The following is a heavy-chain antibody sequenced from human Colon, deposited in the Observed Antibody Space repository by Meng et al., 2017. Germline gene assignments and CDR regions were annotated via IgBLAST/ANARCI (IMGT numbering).Heavy chain of an antibody. CDR3: ARDKKGSSCYDC. Sequence: SETLSLTCTVSGGSISNYYWSWIRQPPGKGPEWIGYIYYSGSTNYNASLKSRVTISVDTSKNQFSLKVSSVTAADTAVYYCARDKKGSSCYDCWGQGTLVTVSS. CDR1: GGSISNYY. J-gene: IGHJ4*02. CDR2: IYYSGST. D-gene: IGHD2-2*01. V-gene: IGHV4-59*01.